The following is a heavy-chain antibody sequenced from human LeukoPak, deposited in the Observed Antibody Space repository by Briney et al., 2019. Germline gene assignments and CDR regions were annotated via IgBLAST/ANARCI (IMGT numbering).Heavy chain of an antibody. V-gene: IGHV1-69*04. J-gene: IGHJ4*02. CDR2: IIPILGIA. CDR1: GGTFSSYA. CDR3: ARVLRRRLTADTAPPVY. Sequence: GASVKVSCKASGGTFSSYAISWVRQAPGQGLEWMGRIIPILGIANYAQKFQGRVTITADKSTSTAYMELSSLRSEDTAVYYCARVLRRRLTADTAPPVYWGEGTLVTVSS. D-gene: IGHD2-21*02.